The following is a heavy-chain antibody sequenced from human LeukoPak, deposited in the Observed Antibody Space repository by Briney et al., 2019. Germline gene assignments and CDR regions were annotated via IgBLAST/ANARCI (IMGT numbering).Heavy chain of an antibody. V-gene: IGHV4-39*01. J-gene: IGHJ5*02. CDR2: IYYTGST. Sequence: TSETLSLTCSVSGASVTSGGFYWGWLRQPPGKGPEWIATIYYTGSTYYNPSLKSRVSISIDTSKNQFSLRLTSVTATDTAVYYCARHSGSGSESRPFDPWGQGTLVSVSS. D-gene: IGHD3-10*01. CDR1: GASVTSGGFY. CDR3: ARHSGSGSESRPFDP.